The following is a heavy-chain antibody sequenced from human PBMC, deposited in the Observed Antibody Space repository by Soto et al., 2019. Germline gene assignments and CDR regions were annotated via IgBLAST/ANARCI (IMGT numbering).Heavy chain of an antibody. CDR2: ISLYNGNT. V-gene: IGHV1-18*04. Sequence: ASVKVSCKAYDFSFTSHGISWVRQAPGQGLEWMGWISLYNGNTNYAQQFQGRVTMTKDTSTSTAYMELRSLRSDDTAMYFCAIYHLELFRFDYWGQGKMVTVSS. CDR1: DFSFTSHG. CDR3: AIYHLELFRFDY. J-gene: IGHJ4*02. D-gene: IGHD2-2*01.